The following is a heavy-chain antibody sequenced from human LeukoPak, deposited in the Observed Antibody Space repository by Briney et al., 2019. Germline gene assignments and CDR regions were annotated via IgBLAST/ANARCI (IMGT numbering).Heavy chain of an antibody. V-gene: IGHV4-34*01. CDR1: GDSFSAYF. D-gene: IGHD2-15*01. CDR3: ARGSSFDGYCSAGACDAGYYDS. J-gene: IGHJ4*02. CDR2: INHRGSS. Sequence: PSETLSLTCAVYGDSFSAYFWNWLRQAPGKPLEYIGEINHRGSSHYNPPLKTRVTLSVDTSKNQFSLKLTSVTAADTAVYFCARGSSFDGYCSAGACDAGYYDSWGQGTPVTVSS.